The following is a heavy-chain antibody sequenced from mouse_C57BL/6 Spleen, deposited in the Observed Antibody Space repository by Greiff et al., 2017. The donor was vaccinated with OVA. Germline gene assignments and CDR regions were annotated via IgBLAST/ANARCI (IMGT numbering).Heavy chain of an antibody. Sequence: EVQLQESGEGLVKPGGSLKLSCAASGFTFSSYAMSWVRQTPEKRLEWVAYISSGGDYIYYADTVKGRFTISRDNARNTLYLQMSSLKSEDTAMYYCTRGGNLAWFAYWGQGTLVTVSA. CDR1: GFTFSSYA. CDR2: ISSGGDYI. J-gene: IGHJ3*01. V-gene: IGHV5-9-1*02. CDR3: TRGGNLAWFAY.